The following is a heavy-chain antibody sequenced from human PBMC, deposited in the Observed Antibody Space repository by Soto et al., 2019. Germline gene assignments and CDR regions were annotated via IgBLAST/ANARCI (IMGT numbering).Heavy chain of an antibody. CDR3: ARVVYDDHLFGVWWAFDY. D-gene: IGHD3-16*01. CDR1: GGSIRSYY. CDR2: IYYSGST. Sequence: SETLSLTCTVSGGSIRSYYWSWVRQPPGKGLEWIGYIYYSGSTNYNPSLKSRVTISVDTSKNQFSLKLSSVTAADTAVYYCARVVYDDHLFGVWWAFDYSGQVTLFTVS. V-gene: IGHV4-59*01. J-gene: IGHJ4*02.